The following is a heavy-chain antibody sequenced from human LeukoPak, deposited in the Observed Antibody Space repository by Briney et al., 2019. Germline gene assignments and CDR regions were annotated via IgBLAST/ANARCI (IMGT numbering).Heavy chain of an antibody. CDR1: GGSISSYY. V-gene: IGHV4-59*12. CDR2: IYYTGSI. Sequence: SETLSLTCTVSGGSISSYYWSWIRQPPGKGLEWIGYIYYTGSIYYNPSLKSRVTMSVDTSKNQFSLKLSSVTAADTAVYYCARDGITMVRGVMHYMDVWGKGTTVTISS. D-gene: IGHD3-10*01. CDR3: ARDGITMVRGVMHYMDV. J-gene: IGHJ6*03.